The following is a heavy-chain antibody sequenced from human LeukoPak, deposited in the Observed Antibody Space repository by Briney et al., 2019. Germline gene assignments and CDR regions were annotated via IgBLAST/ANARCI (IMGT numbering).Heavy chain of an antibody. V-gene: IGHV4-34*01. D-gene: IGHD2/OR15-2a*01. Sequence: SETLSLTCAVYGGSFSGYYRSWIRQPPGKGLEWIGEINHSGSTNYNPSLKSRVTISVDTSKNQFSLKLSSVTAADTAVYYCARVDSMYAFDIWGQGTMVTVSS. CDR2: INHSGST. CDR1: GGSFSGYY. J-gene: IGHJ3*02. CDR3: ARVDSMYAFDI.